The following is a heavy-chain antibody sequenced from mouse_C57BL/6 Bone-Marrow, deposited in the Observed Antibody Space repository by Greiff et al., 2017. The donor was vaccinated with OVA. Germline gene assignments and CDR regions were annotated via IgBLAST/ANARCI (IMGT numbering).Heavy chain of an antibody. CDR3: ANSLDRANYFDY. V-gene: IGHV1-64*01. Sequence: VQLQQPGAELVKPGASVKLSCKASGYTFTSYWMHWVKQRPGQGLEWIGMIHPNSGSTNYNEKFKSKATLTVDKSSSTAYMQLSSLTSEDSAVYYCANSLDRANYFDYWGQGTTLTVSS. CDR2: IHPNSGST. CDR1: GYTFTSYW. D-gene: IGHD3-2*01. J-gene: IGHJ2*01.